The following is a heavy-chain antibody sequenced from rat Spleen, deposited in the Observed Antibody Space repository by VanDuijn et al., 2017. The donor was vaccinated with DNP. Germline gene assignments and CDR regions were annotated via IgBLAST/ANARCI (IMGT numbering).Heavy chain of an antibody. Sequence: EVQLVESGGGLVQPGRSLKLSCAASGFIFSNYDMAWVRQAPTKGLEWVAYISPSGGSTYYRDSVKGRFTISRDNGKSTLYLQMESLRSEDTATYYCVKGGNYLFDYWGQGVMVTVSS. CDR2: ISPSGGST. D-gene: IGHD1-10*01. V-gene: IGHV5-19*01. CDR1: GFIFSNYD. J-gene: IGHJ2*01. CDR3: VKGGNYLFDY.